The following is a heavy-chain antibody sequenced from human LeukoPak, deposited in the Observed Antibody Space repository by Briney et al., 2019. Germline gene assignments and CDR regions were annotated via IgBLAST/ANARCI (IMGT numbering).Heavy chain of an antibody. V-gene: IGHV3-30*03. D-gene: IGHD2-21*01. CDR2: ISYDGSNK. Sequence: GGPLRLSCAASGNYWMHWVRQAPGKGLEWVAVISYDGSNKYYADSVKGRFTISRDNSKNTLYLQMNSLRAEDTAVYYCATGPYSFDYWGQGTLVTVSS. CDR3: ATGPYSFDY. CDR1: GNYW. J-gene: IGHJ4*02.